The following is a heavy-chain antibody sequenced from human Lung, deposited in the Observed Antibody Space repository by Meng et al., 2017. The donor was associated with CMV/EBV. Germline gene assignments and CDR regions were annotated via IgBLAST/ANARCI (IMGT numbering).Heavy chain of an antibody. CDR3: AKAFSSIWYREYYDY. D-gene: IGHD6-13*01. Sequence: GEXXKISCAASGFTFSSSAMSWVRQAPGKGLEWVSAITASGGSTYHADSVKGRFTISRDNSKKMLYLQLNSLRVEDTAVYYCAKAFSSIWYREYYDYWGQGXLVTVSS. CDR2: ITASGGST. J-gene: IGHJ4*02. V-gene: IGHV3-23*01. CDR1: GFTFSSSA.